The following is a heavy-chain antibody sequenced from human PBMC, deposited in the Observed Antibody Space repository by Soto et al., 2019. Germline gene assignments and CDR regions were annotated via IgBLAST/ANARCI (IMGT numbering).Heavy chain of an antibody. CDR3: ERVEDILTGFVW. J-gene: IGHJ1*01. Sequence: AASVKVSCKASGYTFTSYAMHWVRQAPGQRLEWMGWINAGNGNTKYSQKFQGRVTITRETSASTAYMELSSLRYEDTAVYYCERVEDILTGFVWWGQGKLVNVS. CDR1: GYTFTSYA. V-gene: IGHV1-3*01. CDR2: INAGNGNT. D-gene: IGHD3-9*01.